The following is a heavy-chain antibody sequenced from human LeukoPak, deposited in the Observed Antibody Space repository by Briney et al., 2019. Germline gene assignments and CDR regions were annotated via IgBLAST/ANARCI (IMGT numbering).Heavy chain of an antibody. CDR3: ARLIDNCSSTSCYRDAAFDI. CDR2: IYYSGST. J-gene: IGHJ3*02. D-gene: IGHD2-2*01. Sequence: SETLSLTCTVSGGSISSHYWSWIRQPPGKGLEWIGYIYYSGSTNYNPSLKSRVTISEDTSKNPFSLKMRSVTAADTAVYYCARLIDNCSSTSCYRDAAFDIWGQGTMVTVSS. V-gene: IGHV4-59*11. CDR1: GGSISSHY.